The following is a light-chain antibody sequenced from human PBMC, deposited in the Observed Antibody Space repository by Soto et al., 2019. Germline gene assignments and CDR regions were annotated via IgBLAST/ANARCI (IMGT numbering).Light chain of an antibody. V-gene: IGLV2-14*03. CDR2: DII. CDR1: SSDIGAFTS. CDR3: SSYSRTTTLVV. Sequence: QSALTQPASVSGSPGQSITISCTGTSSDIGAFTSVSWYQQHPGKAPKLIIYDIIHRPSGVSDRFSGSKSVNTASLTVSGLQPQDYSNYYCSSYSRTTTLVVFGGGTKLTVL. J-gene: IGLJ2*01.